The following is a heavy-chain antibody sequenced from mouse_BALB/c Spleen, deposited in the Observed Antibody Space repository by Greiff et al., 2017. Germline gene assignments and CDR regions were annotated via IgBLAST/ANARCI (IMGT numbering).Heavy chain of an antibody. V-gene: IGHV5-12-1*01. J-gene: IGHJ3*01. D-gene: IGHD1-2*01. CDR2: ISSGGGST. CDR1: GFAFSSYD. CDR3: ARHEGGYPFAY. Sequence: EVHLVESGGGLVKPGGSLKLSCAASGFAFSSYDMSWVRQTPEKRLEWVAYISSGGGSTYYPDTVKGRFTISRDNAKNTLYLQMSSLKSEDTAMYYCARHEGGYPFAYWGQGTLVTVSA.